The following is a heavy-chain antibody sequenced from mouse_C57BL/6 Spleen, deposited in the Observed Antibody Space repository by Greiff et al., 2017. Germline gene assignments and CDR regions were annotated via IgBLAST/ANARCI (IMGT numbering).Heavy chain of an antibody. D-gene: IGHD2-4*01. J-gene: IGHJ3*01. CDR3: ARWDYGIAY. CDR1: GYAFSSSW. CDR2: IYPGDGDT. V-gene: IGHV1-82*01. Sequence: VQLVESGPELVKPGASVKISCKASGYAFSSSWMNWVTQRPGKGLEWIGRIYPGDGDTNYNGKLKGKATLTADKSSSTAYMQLSSLTSEDSAVYFCARWDYGIAYWGQGTLVTVSA.